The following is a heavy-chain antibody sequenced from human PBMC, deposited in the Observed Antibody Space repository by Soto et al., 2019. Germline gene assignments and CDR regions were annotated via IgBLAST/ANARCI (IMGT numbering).Heavy chain of an antibody. CDR2: MHYSGAT. D-gene: IGHD3-22*01. J-gene: IGHJ5*02. CDR1: GGSSSSSTYS. V-gene: IGHV4-39*01. Sequence: SETLSLSCTASGGSSSSSTYSWGWIRQPPGKGLEWIGSMHYSGATYYNPSLKSRVSISVDTSKSQFSLKLTFVTAADTAVYFCARQGSNSSRRLSWFDPWGHGTLVTV. CDR3: ARQGSNSSRRLSWFDP.